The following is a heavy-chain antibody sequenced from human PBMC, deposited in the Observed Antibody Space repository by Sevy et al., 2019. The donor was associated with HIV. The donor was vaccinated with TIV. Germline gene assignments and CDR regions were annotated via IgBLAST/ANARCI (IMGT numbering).Heavy chain of an antibody. CDR3: ARGMITAGSRYGMDV. CDR2: IYSGGNT. D-gene: IGHD3-16*01. V-gene: IGHV3-53*01. CDR1: GFIVSSNY. J-gene: IGHJ6*02. Sequence: GGSLRLSCAVSGFIVSSNYMTWVRQAPGKGLEWVSVIYSGGNTFYADSVRGRFTISRDNSKNTLYLQMNSLRAEDTAVYYSARGMITAGSRYGMDVWGQGTTVTVSS.